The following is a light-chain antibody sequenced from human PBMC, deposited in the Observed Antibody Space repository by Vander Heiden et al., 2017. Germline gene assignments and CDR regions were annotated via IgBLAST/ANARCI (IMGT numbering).Light chain of an antibody. CDR2: EVN. Sequence: QSALTQPASVSASPGPSITISCTGTSSDVGRYDLVSWYQQHPGKAPKLMIYEVNKRPSGASNHFSGSKSGNTASLTISGLQAEDEADYYCSSYAGTGTLVFGGGTKLTVL. V-gene: IGLV2-23*02. CDR3: SSYAGTGTLV. CDR1: SSDVGRYDL. J-gene: IGLJ2*01.